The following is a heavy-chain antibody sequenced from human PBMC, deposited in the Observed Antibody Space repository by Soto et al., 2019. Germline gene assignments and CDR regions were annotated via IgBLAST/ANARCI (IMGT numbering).Heavy chain of an antibody. D-gene: IGHD3-3*01. CDR2: MNPNSGNT. V-gene: IGHV1-8*01. Sequence: VSVKVSCKASGYTFTSYDINWVRQATGQGLEWMGWMNPNSGNTGYAQKFQGRVTMTRNTSISTAYMELSSLRSEDTAVYYCARTSPRGRITIFGVVIGSLDSFDYWGQGTLVTVSS. CDR1: GYTFTSYD. J-gene: IGHJ4*02. CDR3: ARTSPRGRITIFGVVIGSLDSFDY.